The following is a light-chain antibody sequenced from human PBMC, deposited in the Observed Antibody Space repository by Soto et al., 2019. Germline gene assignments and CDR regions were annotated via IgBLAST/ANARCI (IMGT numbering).Light chain of an antibody. V-gene: IGKV1-9*01. CDR1: QGIGSF. Sequence: DIHLTQSPSFLSASVGDRVTITCRASQGIGSFLAWYQQKPGKAPKLLIHAASTLQSGVPSRFSGSGSGTEFTLTISSLQPEDFATYYCQHPGTFGQGTKVEIK. CDR2: AAS. CDR3: QHPGT. J-gene: IGKJ1*01.